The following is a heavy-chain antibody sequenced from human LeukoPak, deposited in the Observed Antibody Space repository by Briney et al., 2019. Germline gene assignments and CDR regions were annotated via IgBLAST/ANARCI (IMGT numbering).Heavy chain of an antibody. CDR2: ISGSGGST. CDR3: VNSGSYYDRGTYDY. CDR1: GFTFSSYA. Sequence: AGGSLRLSCAASGFTFSSYAMSWVRQAPGKGLEWVSAISGSGGSTYYADSVKGRFTISRDNSKNTLYLQMNSLRAEDTAVYYCVNSGSYYDRGTYDYGGQRTLVTVSS. V-gene: IGHV3-23*01. D-gene: IGHD1-26*01. J-gene: IGHJ4*02.